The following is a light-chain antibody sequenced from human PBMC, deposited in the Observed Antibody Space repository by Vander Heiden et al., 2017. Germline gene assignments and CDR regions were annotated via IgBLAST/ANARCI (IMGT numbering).Light chain of an antibody. CDR2: DNG. CDR3: QSFDSGLRAVT. Sequence: QSVLTQPPSVSGAPGQRVTISCTGNSSNIGAGYDVQWYQQVAGAAPRLLVYDNGNRPSGVPDRFSGSKSGTSASLAITGLQAEDEADYYCQSFDSGLRAVTFGGGTTLTV. J-gene: IGLJ2*01. V-gene: IGLV1-40*01. CDR1: SSNIGAGYD.